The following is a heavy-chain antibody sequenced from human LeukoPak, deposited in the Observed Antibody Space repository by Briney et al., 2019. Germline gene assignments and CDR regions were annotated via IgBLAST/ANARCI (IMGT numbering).Heavy chain of an antibody. J-gene: IGHJ4*02. CDR2: MSGTGYHTYYADSDKT. Sequence: GGSLRLSCAASGFDFNNYAMSWVRQGPGKRLEWVSAMSGTGYHTYYADSDKTYYADSVKGRFTISRDNSKSTLYLHINNLRLEDTAIYYCAKGAAIDHWGQGTLVTVSS. V-gene: IGHV3-23*01. CDR3: AKGAAIDH. CDR1: GFDFNNYA.